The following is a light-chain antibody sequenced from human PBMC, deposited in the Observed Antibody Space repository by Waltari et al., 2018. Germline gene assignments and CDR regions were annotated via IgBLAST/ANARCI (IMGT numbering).Light chain of an antibody. V-gene: IGLV2-14*01. J-gene: IGLJ1*01. Sequence: QSALTQPASVSGSPGQSIAISCTGTSSDIGAYNHVYWYQQHPGKAPKLIIYEVSNRPSGGSTRFSGSKSGNTASLTISGLQAEDEADYYCNSFTTSATHVFGTGTKVSVL. CDR2: EVS. CDR1: SSDIGAYNH. CDR3: NSFTTSATHV.